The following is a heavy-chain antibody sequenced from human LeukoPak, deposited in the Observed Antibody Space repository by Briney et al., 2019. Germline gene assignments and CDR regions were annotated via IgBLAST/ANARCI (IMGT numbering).Heavy chain of an antibody. CDR1: GYTFTSYG. V-gene: IGHV1-18*01. D-gene: IGHD3-16*02. J-gene: IGHJ2*01. Sequence: ASVKVSCKASGYTFTSYGISWVRQAPGQGLEWMGWISAYNGNTNYAQKLQGGVTMTTDTSTSTAYMELRSLRSDDTAVYYCAREGRLRLGELSSNWYFDLWGRGTLVTVSS. CDR2: ISAYNGNT. CDR3: AREGRLRLGELSSNWYFDL.